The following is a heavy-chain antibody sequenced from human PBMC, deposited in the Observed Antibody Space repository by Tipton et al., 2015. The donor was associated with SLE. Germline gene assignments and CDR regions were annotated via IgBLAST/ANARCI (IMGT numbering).Heavy chain of an antibody. CDR2: IIPMFATT. Sequence: QSGAEVKKPGSSVKVSCKASGGTFSSYAISWARQAPGQGLEWMGGIIPMFATTNYAQKFQGRVTITTDESRNTAYLELNSLRSEDTAVYYRARYEGGCYHYYYMAVWGTGTKVTVSS. J-gene: IGHJ6*03. D-gene: IGHD1-26*01. CDR1: GGTFSSYA. V-gene: IGHV1-69*05. CDR3: ARYEGGCYHYYYMAV.